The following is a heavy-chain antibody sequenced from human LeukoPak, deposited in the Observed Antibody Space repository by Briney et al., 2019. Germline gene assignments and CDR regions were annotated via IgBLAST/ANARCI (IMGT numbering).Heavy chain of an antibody. V-gene: IGHV4-39*02. CDR3: ARDLSGYTST. Sequence: EWIGSIYYSGSTYYNPSLKSRVTMFIDTSKNQFSLNLRYVTAADTALYYCARDLSGYTSTWGQGTLVTVSS. D-gene: IGHD5-12*01. CDR2: IYYSGST. J-gene: IGHJ5*02.